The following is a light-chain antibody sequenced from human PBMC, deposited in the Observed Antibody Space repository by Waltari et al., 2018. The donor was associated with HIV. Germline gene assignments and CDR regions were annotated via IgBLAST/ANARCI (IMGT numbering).Light chain of an antibody. CDR3: QVWDSTSDWV. V-gene: IGLV3-21*02. CDR1: NLGTKS. J-gene: IGLJ3*02. CDR2: DNT. Sequence: SYVLTQPPSVSVAPGQTATITCGGDNLGTKSVHWYQRKSGQAPVLVVSDNTDRPSGIPERFSGSNSGNTATLTLNRVEAGDEADYYCQVWDSTSDWVFGGGSKLTVL.